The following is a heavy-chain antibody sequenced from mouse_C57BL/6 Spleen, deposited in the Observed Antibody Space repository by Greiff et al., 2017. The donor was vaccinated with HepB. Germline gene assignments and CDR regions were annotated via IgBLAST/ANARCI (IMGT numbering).Heavy chain of an antibody. Sequence: QVQLQQPGAELVKPGASVKLSCKASGYTFTSYWMQWVKQRPGQGLEWIGEIDPSDSYTNYNQKFKGKATLTLDTSSSTAYMQLSSLTSEDSAVYYCARSDDGYFDYWGQGTTLTVSS. V-gene: IGHV1-50*01. CDR2: IDPSDSYT. J-gene: IGHJ2*01. D-gene: IGHD2-3*01. CDR3: ARSDDGYFDY. CDR1: GYTFTSYW.